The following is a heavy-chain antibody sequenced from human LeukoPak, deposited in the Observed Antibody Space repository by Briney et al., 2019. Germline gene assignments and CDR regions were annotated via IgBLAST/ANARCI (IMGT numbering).Heavy chain of an antibody. CDR2: IFYVGST. V-gene: IGHV4-59*11. J-gene: IGHJ3*02. Sequence: SETLSLTCTVSGDSIGSHYWSWIRQPPGKGLEWIGYIFYVGSTNYNPSLKSRVTISVDTSKNQFSLKLNSVTAADTAVYYCARDYYDSRGQAFDIWGQGTMVTVSS. D-gene: IGHD3-9*01. CDR3: ARDYYDSRGQAFDI. CDR1: GDSIGSHY.